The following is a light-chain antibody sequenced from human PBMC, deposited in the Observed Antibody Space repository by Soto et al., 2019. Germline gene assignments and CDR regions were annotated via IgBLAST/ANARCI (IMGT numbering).Light chain of an antibody. J-gene: IGKJ4*01. CDR3: QQYGSSRQY. CDR2: GAS. Sequence: EIVLTQSPGTLSLSPGERATLSCRASQSVSSSYLAWYQQKPGQAPRLLIYGASSRATGIPDRFSGSGSGTDFTLTISRLEPEDFAVYYCQQYGSSRQYFGGGTKVEIK. CDR1: QSVSSSY. V-gene: IGKV3-20*01.